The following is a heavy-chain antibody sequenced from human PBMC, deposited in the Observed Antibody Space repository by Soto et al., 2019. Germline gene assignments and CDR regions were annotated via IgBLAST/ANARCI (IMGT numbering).Heavy chain of an antibody. V-gene: IGHV1-46*01. Sequence: ASVKVSCKASGYTFTSYYMHWLRQAPGQGPEWVGIINPSGGRTKYADKFQGRVTMTRDTTTSTIYMELSSLRSADTAVYYCARENVHHGGSSNVADYWGQGTQVTVYS. J-gene: IGHJ4*02. CDR2: INPSGGRT. D-gene: IGHD2-15*01. CDR3: ARENVHHGGSSNVADY. CDR1: GYTFTSYY.